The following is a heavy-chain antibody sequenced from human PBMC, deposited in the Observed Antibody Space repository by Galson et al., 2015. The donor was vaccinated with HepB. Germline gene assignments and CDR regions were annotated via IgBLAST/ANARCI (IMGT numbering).Heavy chain of an antibody. Sequence: SVKVSCKASGYTFTGYYMHLVRQAPGQGLEWMGWINPNSGGTNYAQKFQGRVTMTRDTSISTAYMELSRLRSDDTAVYYCARDIGGSFHDAFDIWGQGTMVTVSS. V-gene: IGHV1-2*02. CDR2: INPNSGGT. J-gene: IGHJ3*02. CDR3: ARDIGGSFHDAFDI. CDR1: GYTFTGYY. D-gene: IGHD1-26*01.